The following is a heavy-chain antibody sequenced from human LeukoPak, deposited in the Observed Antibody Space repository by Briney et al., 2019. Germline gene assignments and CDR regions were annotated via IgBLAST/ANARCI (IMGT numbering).Heavy chain of an antibody. CDR3: Y. CDR1: GYGFNSYS. J-gene: IGHJ4*02. Sequence: GASVKVSCKTSGYGFNSYSINWVRQAPGQGLEWMGWINTNSGDPLYAQAFTGRFVFSVDTSASTAYVQIFDYYCARGRHSSEYWGQGTLVAVSS. CDR2: INTNSGDP. D-gene: IGHD1-26*01. V-gene: IGHV7-4-1*01.